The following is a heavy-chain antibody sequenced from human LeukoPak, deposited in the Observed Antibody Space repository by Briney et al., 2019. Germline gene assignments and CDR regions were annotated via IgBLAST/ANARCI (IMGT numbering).Heavy chain of an antibody. D-gene: IGHD3-3*01. CDR1: GGTFSGYT. CDR2: IIPILGIA. V-gene: IGHV1-69*02. CDR3: ARVGPSPYYDFWSGILDV. Sequence: SVKVSCKASGGTFSGYTISWVRQAPGQGLEWMGRIIPILGIANYAQKFQGRVTITADKSTSTAYMELSSLRSEDTAVYYCARVGPSPYYDFWSGILDVWGKGTTVTVSS. J-gene: IGHJ6*04.